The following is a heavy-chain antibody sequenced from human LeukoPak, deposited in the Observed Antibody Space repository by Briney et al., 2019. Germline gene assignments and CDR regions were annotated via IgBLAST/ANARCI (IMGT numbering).Heavy chain of an antibody. Sequence: GGSLRLSCAASGFTFSSYAMHWVRQAPGKGLEWVANIKQDGSEKYYVDSVKGRFSISRDNAKNSLYLQMNSLRAEDTAFYYCARGLYGSGSFYYYYMDVWGKGTTVTISS. J-gene: IGHJ6*03. CDR3: ARGLYGSGSFYYYYMDV. CDR1: GFTFSSYA. V-gene: IGHV3-7*01. D-gene: IGHD3-10*01. CDR2: IKQDGSEK.